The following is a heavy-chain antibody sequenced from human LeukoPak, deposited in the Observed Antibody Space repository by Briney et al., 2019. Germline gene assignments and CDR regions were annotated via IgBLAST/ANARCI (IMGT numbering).Heavy chain of an antibody. D-gene: IGHD2-15*01. V-gene: IGHV4-39*01. CDR3: EKDSHLDV. J-gene: IGHJ6*02. Sequence: SETLSLTCTVSGGSISGTDLYWGWIRQLPGKGLEWIGNIHSSGNSFCNPSLKSRVTISVDTSKNRFTLKLSSVTAADTAVYYCEKDSHLDVWGHGTTVTVSS. CDR1: GGSISGTDLY. CDR2: IHSSGNS.